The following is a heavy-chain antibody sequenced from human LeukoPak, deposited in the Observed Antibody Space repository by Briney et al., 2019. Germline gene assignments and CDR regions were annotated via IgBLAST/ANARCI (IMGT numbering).Heavy chain of an antibody. J-gene: IGHJ4*02. D-gene: IGHD5-24*01. V-gene: IGHV4-34*01. Sequence: SGTLSLTCAVYGGSFSGYYWSWIRQPPGKGLEWIGEINHSGSQPPGKGLEWIGEINHSGSTNYNPSLKSRVTISVDTSMNQFSLKLSSVTAADTVVYYCAAQMATFDYWGQGTLVTVSS. CDR2: INHSGST. CDR3: AAQMATFDY. CDR1: GGSFSGYY.